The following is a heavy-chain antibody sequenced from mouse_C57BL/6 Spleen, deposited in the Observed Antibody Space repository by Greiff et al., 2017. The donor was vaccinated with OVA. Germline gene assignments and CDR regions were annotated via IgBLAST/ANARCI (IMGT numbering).Heavy chain of an antibody. V-gene: IGHV14-2*01. D-gene: IGHD2-1*01. Sequence: EVQLQQSGAELVKPGASVKLSCTASGFNIKDYYMHWVKQRTEQGLEWIGGIDPEDGETKYAPKFQGKATITADTSSNTAYLQLSSLTSEDTAVYYGARSYYGNYVQAWFAYWGQGTLVTVSA. J-gene: IGHJ3*01. CDR2: IDPEDGET. CDR3: ARSYYGNYVQAWFAY. CDR1: GFNIKDYY.